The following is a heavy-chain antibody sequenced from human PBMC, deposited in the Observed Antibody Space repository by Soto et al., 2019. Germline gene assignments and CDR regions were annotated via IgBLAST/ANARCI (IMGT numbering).Heavy chain of an antibody. V-gene: IGHV1-58*02. D-gene: IGHD4-17*01. CDR1: GFTFTSSA. J-gene: IGHJ6*03. CDR2: IVVGSGNK. CDR3: EAAGNDYGDYYYRDV. Sequence: GASVKVSCKASGFTFTSSAMQWVRQARGQRLEWKGWIVVGSGNKNYAQKYQEKDTITRDMSTSTAYKEMSSLRSEDTAVYYYEAAGNDYGDYYYRDVWGKGTTVTVSS.